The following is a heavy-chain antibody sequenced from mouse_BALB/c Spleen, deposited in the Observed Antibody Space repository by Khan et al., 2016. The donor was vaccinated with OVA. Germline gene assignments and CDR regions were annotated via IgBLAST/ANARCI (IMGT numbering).Heavy chain of an antibody. CDR3: IRAHYYGSNYYFDY. CDR2: ISIGGGTT. D-gene: IGHD1-1*01. Sequence: EVELVESGGGLVKPGGSLKLSCAASGFAFSSYDMSWVRQTPEKRLEWVAFISIGGGTTYYPDTVKGRFTISRDNAKNTLYLQMNSLKPEDTAMXCCIRAHYYGSNYYFDYWGQGGTLTVSS. J-gene: IGHJ2*01. V-gene: IGHV5-12-1*01. CDR1: GFAFSSYD.